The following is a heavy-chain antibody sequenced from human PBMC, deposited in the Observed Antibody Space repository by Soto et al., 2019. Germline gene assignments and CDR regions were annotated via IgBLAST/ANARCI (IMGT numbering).Heavy chain of an antibody. J-gene: IGHJ6*02. Sequence: QVQLVQSGAEVKKPGASVKVSCKASGYTFTSYYMHWVRQAPGQGLEWMGIINPSGGSTSYAQKLQGSVTMTMDASTSTVYMELSSLGSEDTAVYYCASPGPLYCSGGSCAPSSLDVWGQGTTVTVSS. D-gene: IGHD2-15*01. CDR1: GYTFTSYY. V-gene: IGHV1-46*04. CDR3: ASPGPLYCSGGSCAPSSLDV. CDR2: INPSGGST.